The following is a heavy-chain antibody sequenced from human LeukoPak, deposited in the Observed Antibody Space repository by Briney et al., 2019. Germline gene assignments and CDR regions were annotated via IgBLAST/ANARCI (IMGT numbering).Heavy chain of an antibody. CDR3: ARDGADYGDADY. V-gene: IGHV3-66*01. CDR2: IYSGGST. Sequence: GGSLRLSCAASGFTVSSNYMSWVRQAPGKGLEWVSVIYSGGSTYYADSVKGRFTISRDNSKNTLYLQMNGLRAEDTAVYYCARDGADYGDADYWGQGTLVTVSS. J-gene: IGHJ4*02. CDR1: GFTVSSNY. D-gene: IGHD4-17*01.